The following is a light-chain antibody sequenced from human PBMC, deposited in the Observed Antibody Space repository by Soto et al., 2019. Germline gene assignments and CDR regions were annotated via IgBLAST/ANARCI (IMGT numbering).Light chain of an antibody. CDR2: GAS. V-gene: IGKV1-39*01. Sequence: DIQMTQSPSSLSASVGDRVTITCRASQTISKYLNWYQHKPGKGPRLLIYGASTLQSGVPSRFSGSGSGTDFTLTISSLQPEDVATYYCQQSNSIPPWTFGQGTKLDIK. CDR1: QTISKY. J-gene: IGKJ1*01. CDR3: QQSNSIPPWT.